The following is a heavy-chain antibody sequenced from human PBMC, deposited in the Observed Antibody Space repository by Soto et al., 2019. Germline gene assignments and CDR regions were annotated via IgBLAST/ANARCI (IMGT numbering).Heavy chain of an antibody. CDR1: GYTFTGYY. D-gene: IGHD3-10*01. CDR2: INPNSGGT. V-gene: IGHV1-2*02. Sequence: GASVKVSCKASGYTFTGYYMHWVRQAPGQGLEWMGWINPNSGGTNYAQKFQGRVTMTRDTSNSTAYMELSRLRSDDTAVYYCARDVQGTMVRGVMSFYYGMDVWGQGTTVAVSS. J-gene: IGHJ6*02. CDR3: ARDVQGTMVRGVMSFYYGMDV.